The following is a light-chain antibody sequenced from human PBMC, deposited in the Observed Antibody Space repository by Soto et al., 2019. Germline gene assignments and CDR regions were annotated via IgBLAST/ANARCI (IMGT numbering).Light chain of an antibody. CDR2: EVD. J-gene: IGLJ1*01. CDR3: SSYVGSNNFPYV. V-gene: IGLV2-8*01. CDR1: SSDVGGYNY. Sequence: QSVLTQPASVSGSPGQSITISCTGTSSDVGGYNYVSWYHHHPGKAPKLIIYEVDERPSGVPDRFSGSKSGNTASLTVSGLQAEDEADYYCSSYVGSNNFPYVSGTGTKVTVL.